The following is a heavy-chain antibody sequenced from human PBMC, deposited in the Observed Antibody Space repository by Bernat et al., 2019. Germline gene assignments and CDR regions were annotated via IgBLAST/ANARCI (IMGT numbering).Heavy chain of an antibody. Sequence: QVQLVESGGGVVQPGRSLRLSCAASGFTFSSYAMHWVRQAPGKGLEWVAVISYDGSNKYYADSVQGRFTISRDNSKNTLYLQMNSLRAEDTAVYYCARVRFWGQGTLVTVSS. D-gene: IGHD3-10*01. CDR3: ARVRF. J-gene: IGHJ4*02. CDR1: GFTFSSYA. V-gene: IGHV3-30*01. CDR2: ISYDGSNK.